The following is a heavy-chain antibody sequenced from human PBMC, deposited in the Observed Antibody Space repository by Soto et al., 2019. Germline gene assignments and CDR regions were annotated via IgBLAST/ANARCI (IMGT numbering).Heavy chain of an antibody. CDR2: ISSSGSTI. D-gene: IGHD6-13*01. CDR1: GFTFSSYE. V-gene: IGHV3-48*03. J-gene: IGHJ5*02. Sequence: EVQLVESGGGLVQPGGSLRLSCAASGFTFSSYEMNWVRQAPGKGLEWVSYISSSGSTIYYADSVKGRFTISRDNAKNSLYLQMNSLRAEDTAVHYCAAGGSWYLYWFDPWGQGTLVTVSS. CDR3: AAGGSWYLYWFDP.